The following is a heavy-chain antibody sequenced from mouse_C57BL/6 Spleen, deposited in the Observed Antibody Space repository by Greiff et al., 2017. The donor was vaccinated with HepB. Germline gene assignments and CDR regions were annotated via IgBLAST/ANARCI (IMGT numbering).Heavy chain of an antibody. J-gene: IGHJ2*01. CDR3: ARDNDGYYVNFGY. D-gene: IGHD2-3*01. CDR1: GYTFTSYW. V-gene: IGHV1-64*01. CDR2: IHPNSGST. Sequence: VQLQQPGAELVKPGASVKLSCKASGYTFTSYWMHWVKQRPGQGLEWIGMIHPNSGSTNYNEKFKSKATLTVDKSSSTAYMQLSSLTSEDSAVYYCARDNDGYYVNFGYWGQGATLTVSS.